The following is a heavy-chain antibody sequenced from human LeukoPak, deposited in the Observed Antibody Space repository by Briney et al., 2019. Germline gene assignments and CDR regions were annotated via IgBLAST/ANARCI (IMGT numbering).Heavy chain of an antibody. Sequence: PGRSLRLSCAASGFTLSSYGMHWVRQAPGKGLEWVAVIWYDGSNKYYADSVKGRFTISRDNSKNTLYLQMNSLRAEDTAVYYCARGEPYYYDSSGYRGDYWGQGTLVTVSS. CDR2: IWYDGSNK. CDR3: ARGEPYYYDSSGYRGDY. CDR1: GFTLSSYG. J-gene: IGHJ4*02. D-gene: IGHD3-22*01. V-gene: IGHV3-33*01.